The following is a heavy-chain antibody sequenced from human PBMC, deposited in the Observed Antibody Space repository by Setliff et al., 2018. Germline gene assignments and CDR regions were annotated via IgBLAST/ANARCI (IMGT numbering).Heavy chain of an antibody. CDR2: FIPILGAT. J-gene: IGHJ5*01. D-gene: IGHD3-16*01. CDR3: ARELRSPYWHLDS. CDR1: GGTFSSSG. V-gene: IGHV1-69*13. Sequence: SVKVSCKSSGGTFSSSGITWVRQAPGQGLQWLGRFIPILGATNYAQDFQGRVTITADESTSTGYMELRSLRSDDTAVYYCARELRSPYWHLDSWGQGTQVTVSS.